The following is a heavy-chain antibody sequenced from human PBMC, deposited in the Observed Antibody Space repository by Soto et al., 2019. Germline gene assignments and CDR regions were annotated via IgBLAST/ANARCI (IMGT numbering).Heavy chain of an antibody. J-gene: IGHJ4*02. V-gene: IGHV3-9*01. Sequence: EVQLVESGGGLVQPGRSLRLSCAASGFTFDDYAMHWVRQAPGKGLEWVSGISWNSGSIGYADSVKGRFTISRDNAKNSLYLQMNSLRAEDTALYYCAKDAYSSSYFDYWGQGTLVTVS. CDR3: AKDAYSSSYFDY. CDR2: ISWNSGSI. CDR1: GFTFDDYA. D-gene: IGHD6-6*01.